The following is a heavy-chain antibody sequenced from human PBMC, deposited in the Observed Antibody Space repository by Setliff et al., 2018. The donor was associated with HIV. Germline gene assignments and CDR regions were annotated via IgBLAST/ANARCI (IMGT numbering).Heavy chain of an antibody. CDR2: IYYSGST. D-gene: IGHD1-26*01. V-gene: IGHV4-59*11. J-gene: IGHJ4*02. Sequence: SETLSLTCTVSGGSISSHYWSWIRQPPGKGLEWIGYIYYSGSTNYNPSLKSRVTISVDTSKNQFSLKLSSVTAADTAVYYCARGGIGELLYFDYWGRGTLVTVSS. CDR1: GGSISSHY. CDR3: ARGGIGELLYFDY.